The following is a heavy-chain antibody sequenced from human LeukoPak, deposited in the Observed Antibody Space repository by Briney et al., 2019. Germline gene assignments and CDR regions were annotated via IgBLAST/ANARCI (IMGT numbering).Heavy chain of an antibody. Sequence: PSETLSLTCTVSGGSISSYYWSWIRQPPGKGLEWIGYIYYSGSTNYNPSLKGRVTISVDTSKNQFSLKLSSVTAADTAVYYCARHDMVRGVITPLDYWGQGTLVTVSS. CDR2: IYYSGST. V-gene: IGHV4-59*08. CDR3: ARHDMVRGVITPLDY. J-gene: IGHJ4*02. CDR1: GGSISSYY. D-gene: IGHD3-10*01.